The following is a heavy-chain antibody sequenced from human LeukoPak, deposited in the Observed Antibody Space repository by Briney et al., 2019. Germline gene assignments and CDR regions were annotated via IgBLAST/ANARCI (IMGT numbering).Heavy chain of an antibody. CDR1: GFPFSNHN. V-gene: IGHV3-21*01. CDR2: ISSDSSYI. Sequence: GSPELSCGASGFPFSNHNMKRFRPPPGMGLEWVSSISSDSSYIYYADSLKGRFTISRDNAKNSLYLQINSLRAEDTAVYYCARDSYGDLIDYWGQGTLVTVSS. D-gene: IGHD4-17*01. J-gene: IGHJ4*02. CDR3: ARDSYGDLIDY.